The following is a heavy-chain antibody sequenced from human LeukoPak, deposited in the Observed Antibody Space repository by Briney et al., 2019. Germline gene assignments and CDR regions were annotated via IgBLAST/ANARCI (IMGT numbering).Heavy chain of an antibody. Sequence: GGSLRLSCAAPGFTFSSYGMHWVRQAPGKGLEWVAVIWYDGSNKYYADSVKGRFTISRDNSKNTLYLQMNSLRAEDTAVYYCARGQFEYSSSANFDYWGQGTLVTVSS. D-gene: IGHD6-6*01. CDR3: ARGQFEYSSSANFDY. J-gene: IGHJ4*02. CDR2: IWYDGSNK. V-gene: IGHV3-33*01. CDR1: GFTFSSYG.